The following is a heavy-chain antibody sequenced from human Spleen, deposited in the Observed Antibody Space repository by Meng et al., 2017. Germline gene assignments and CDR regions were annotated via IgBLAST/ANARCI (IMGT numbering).Heavy chain of an antibody. CDR3: VRDEDISAAGKLFGDY. Sequence: ASVKVSCKPSGYTFTAYYIHWVRQAPGQGLEWMGHINPDTGDTLYAQKFQGRVTMTGDTSVSTAYMELSGLRSDDTAMYYCVRDEDISAAGKLFGDYWGQETLVTVSS. CDR2: INPDTGDT. CDR1: GYTFTAYY. D-gene: IGHD6-13*01. J-gene: IGHJ4*02. V-gene: IGHV1-2*06.